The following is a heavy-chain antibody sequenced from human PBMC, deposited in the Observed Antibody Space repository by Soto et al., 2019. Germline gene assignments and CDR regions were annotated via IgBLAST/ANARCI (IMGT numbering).Heavy chain of an antibody. CDR1: GSSISNDNW. D-gene: IGHD7-27*01. V-gene: IGHV4-28*01. Sequence: QVQLQESGPGLVKPSDTLSLTCGVSGSSISNDNWWVWIRQPPGKGLEWIGYIHQFGYTYSNPSLKSRLIMSVDTSKNQFSLKLSSVTAVDTAVYYCATKDTGKYFFDSWGQGTLVTVSS. CDR3: ATKDTGKYFFDS. J-gene: IGHJ4*02. CDR2: IHQFGYT.